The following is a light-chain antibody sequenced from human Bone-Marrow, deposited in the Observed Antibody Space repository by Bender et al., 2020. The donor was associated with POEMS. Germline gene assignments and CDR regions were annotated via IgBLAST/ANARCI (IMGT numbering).Light chain of an antibody. CDR3: SSYAGTFWV. V-gene: IGLV2-11*01. J-gene: IGLJ3*02. CDR1: SNDVGNYKH. CDR2: NVS. Sequence: QSALTQPPSASGSPGQSVTISCIGSSNDVGNYKHDCWHQQKPPKPPIVLIYNVSTSPSRVPVSFSASRSSTTPSLTMSGLQAEDVAVYSCSSYAGTFWVFGGGTKLTVL.